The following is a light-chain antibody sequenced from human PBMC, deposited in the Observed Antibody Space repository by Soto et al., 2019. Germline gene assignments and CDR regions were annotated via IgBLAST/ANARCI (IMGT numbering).Light chain of an antibody. V-gene: IGKV3-15*01. CDR1: QSVRNN. CDR2: HAS. J-gene: IGKJ1*01. CDR3: QQYKNCPPWT. Sequence: IVMTQSPAALSVSPGESASLSCRASQSVRNNLAWYRQQPGQAPRLLIYHASTRASGIPDRISGSGSGTEFTLTINSLQSEDFAIYYCQQYKNCPPWTFGQGTKVDNK.